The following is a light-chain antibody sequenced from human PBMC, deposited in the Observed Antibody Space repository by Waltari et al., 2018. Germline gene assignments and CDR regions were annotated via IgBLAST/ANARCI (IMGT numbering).Light chain of an antibody. J-gene: IGLJ2*01. Sequence: QSVLAQPPSVSGAPGQRVTISCTGSSPNSGAGHHVHWYQEFPGTAPKLLNYGDSNRPSGVPDRFSGSKSGTSASLAITGLQAEDEANYYCQSFDTSLGAIFGGGTKVTVL. CDR3: QSFDTSLGAI. CDR1: SPNSGAGHH. CDR2: GDS. V-gene: IGLV1-40*01.